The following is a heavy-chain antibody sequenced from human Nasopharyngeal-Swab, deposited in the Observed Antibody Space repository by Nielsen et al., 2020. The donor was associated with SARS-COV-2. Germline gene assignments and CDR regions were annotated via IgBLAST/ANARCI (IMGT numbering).Heavy chain of an antibody. Sequence: GGSLRLSCAASGFNFRAYWMNWVRLTPMKRLEWVATVKQDGTAIYHVDSLKGRFTISRDNAKNSLSLQMNNLRADDTAVYYCARENWGKLDYWGQGALVTVS. CDR1: GFNFRAYW. J-gene: IGHJ4*02. CDR2: VKQDGTAI. V-gene: IGHV3-7*04. CDR3: ARENWGKLDY. D-gene: IGHD7-27*01.